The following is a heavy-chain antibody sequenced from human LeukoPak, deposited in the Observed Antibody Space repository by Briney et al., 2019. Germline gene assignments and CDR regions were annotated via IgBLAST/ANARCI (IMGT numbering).Heavy chain of an antibody. Sequence: SETLSLTCTVSGGSISSYYWSWIRQPPGKGLEWIGYIYYSGSTNYIPSLKSRVTISVDTSKNQFSLKLSSVTAADTAVYYCAKVQSVVPARSSLSYWGQGTLVSVSS. CDR1: GGSISSYY. D-gene: IGHD2-2*01. CDR2: IYYSGST. V-gene: IGHV4-59*01. CDR3: AKVQSVVPARSSLSY. J-gene: IGHJ4*02.